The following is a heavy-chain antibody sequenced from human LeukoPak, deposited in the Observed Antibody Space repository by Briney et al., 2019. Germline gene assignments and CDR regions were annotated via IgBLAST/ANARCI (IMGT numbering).Heavy chain of an antibody. CDR1: GYTFTGYG. Sequence: GASVKVSCKASGYTFTGYGISWVRQAPGQGLEWMGWISAYNGNTNYAQKLQGRVTMTEDTSTDTAYMELSSLRSEDTAVYYCATDRPYDSSGYYYGGFYYWGQGTLVTVSS. CDR3: ATDRPYDSSGYYYGGFYY. V-gene: IGHV1-18*01. D-gene: IGHD3-22*01. J-gene: IGHJ4*02. CDR2: ISAYNGNT.